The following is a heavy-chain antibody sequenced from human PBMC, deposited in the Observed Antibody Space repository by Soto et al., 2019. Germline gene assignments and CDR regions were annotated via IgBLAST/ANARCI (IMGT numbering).Heavy chain of an antibody. CDR3: ARDSGWPILNFDN. CDR2: SSYDGRET. Sequence: PVGSLRLSCAASDFDFSSYGIHWVRQAPGKGLEWVAASSYDGRETFYADSAKGRFTVSKEMPKNTAFLQMNALRHEDTAVYFCARDSGWPILNFDNWGQGTPVTVSS. CDR1: DFDFSSYG. V-gene: IGHV3-30*03. D-gene: IGHD3-10*01. J-gene: IGHJ4*02.